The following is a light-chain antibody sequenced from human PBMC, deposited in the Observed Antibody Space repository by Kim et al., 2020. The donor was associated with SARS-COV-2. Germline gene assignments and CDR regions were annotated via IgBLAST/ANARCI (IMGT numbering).Light chain of an antibody. Sequence: SSGENATLSCRASQSVSSSYLAWYQQKPGQAPRLLIYGASSRATGIPDRFSGSGSVTDFTLTISRLEPEDFAVYSCQHYGSSPPYTFGQGTKLEI. CDR3: QHYGSSPPYT. V-gene: IGKV3-20*01. CDR2: GAS. J-gene: IGKJ2*01. CDR1: QSVSSSY.